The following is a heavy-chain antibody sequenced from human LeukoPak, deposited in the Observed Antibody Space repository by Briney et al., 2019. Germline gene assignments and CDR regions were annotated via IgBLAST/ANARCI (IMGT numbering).Heavy chain of an antibody. V-gene: IGHV3-20*04. J-gene: IGHJ4*02. CDR2: VNWNGATT. D-gene: IGHD1-26*01. Sequence: GVPLRLSCAVPGSTFGDYGMAWVRQVPGKGVEWVSAVNWNGATTGYADSVKGRFTISRDNARNSLYLQMNSLTADDTAFYYCARDLGRGYYSLDYWGRGTLVTVSS. CDR3: ARDLGRGYYSLDY. CDR1: GSTFGDYG.